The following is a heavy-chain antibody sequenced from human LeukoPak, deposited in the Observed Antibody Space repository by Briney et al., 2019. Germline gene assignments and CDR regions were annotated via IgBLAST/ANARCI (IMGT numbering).Heavy chain of an antibody. J-gene: IGHJ4*02. CDR2: ISGSGGNT. V-gene: IGHV3-23*01. CDR1: GFTFSSYA. D-gene: IGHD6-6*01. CDR3: AKFVGSIAARPGFDY. Sequence: GGSLRLSCAASGFTFSSYAMSWVRQAPGKGLEWVSAISGSGGNTYYADSVKGRFTISRDNSKNTLYLQMNSLRAEDTAVYYCAKFVGSIAARPGFDYWGQGTLVTVSS.